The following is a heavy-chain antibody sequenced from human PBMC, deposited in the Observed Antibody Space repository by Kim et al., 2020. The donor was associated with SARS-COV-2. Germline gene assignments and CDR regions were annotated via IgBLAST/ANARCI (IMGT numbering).Heavy chain of an antibody. J-gene: IGHJ6*01. CDR3: ASSWPPLQWLGPQDYYYYGMEV. Sequence: SVKVSCKASGGTFSSYAISWVRQAPGQGLEWMGGIIPIFGTANYAQKFQGRVTITADESTSTAYMELTSLRSEDTAVYYCASSWPPLQWLGPQDYYYYGMEVWGQGTTFTVSS. D-gene: IGHD5-12*01. V-gene: IGHV1-69*13. CDR2: IIPIFGTA. CDR1: GGTFSSYA.